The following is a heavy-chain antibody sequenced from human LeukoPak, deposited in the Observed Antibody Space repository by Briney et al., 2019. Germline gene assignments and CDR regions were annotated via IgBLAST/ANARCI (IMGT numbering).Heavy chain of an antibody. V-gene: IGHV4-59*08. Sequence: PSETLSLTCTVSGGSISSHYWSWIRQPPGKGLELIGSIFYSGSATYTPALKGRVTISVDTSKNQLPLMLSSVSAADTAVYYCARRYCSGGSCYSAFDYWGQGTLVAVSS. D-gene: IGHD2-15*01. CDR3: ARRYCSGGSCYSAFDY. CDR2: IFYSGSA. CDR1: GGSISSHY. J-gene: IGHJ4*02.